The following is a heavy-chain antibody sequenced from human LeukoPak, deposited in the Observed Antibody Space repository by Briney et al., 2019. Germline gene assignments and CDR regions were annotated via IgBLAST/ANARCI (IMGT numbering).Heavy chain of an antibody. Sequence: GGSLRLSCAASGFTFSSYARHWVRQASGKGLEWVAVISYDGSNKYYADSVKGRFTISSDNSKNTLYLQMNSLRAEDTAVYFCARVHSGSSFGAFDIWGQGTMVTVSS. CDR2: ISYDGSNK. CDR3: ARVHSGSSFGAFDI. D-gene: IGHD1-26*01. J-gene: IGHJ3*02. V-gene: IGHV3-30-3*01. CDR1: GFTFSSYA.